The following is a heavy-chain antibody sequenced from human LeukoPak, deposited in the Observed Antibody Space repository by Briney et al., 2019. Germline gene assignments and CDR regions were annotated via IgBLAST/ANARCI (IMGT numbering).Heavy chain of an antibody. V-gene: IGHV1-2*02. CDR3: ASGYRFRN. D-gene: IGHD5-18*01. J-gene: IGHJ4*02. Sequence: ASVKVSCKASGYPFTDYYMHWVRQAPGQGLEWMGWINPNRGGTDYAQKFQGRVTMTRDTSISTAYMELSRLRYDDTAVYYCASGYRFRNWGQGTLVTVSS. CDR1: GYPFTDYY. CDR2: INPNRGGT.